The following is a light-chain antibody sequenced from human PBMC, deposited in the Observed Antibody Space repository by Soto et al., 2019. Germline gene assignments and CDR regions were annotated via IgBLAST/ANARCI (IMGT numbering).Light chain of an antibody. Sequence: IVLTQSPGTLSFSPGGIATLSCSAIQSVSSSFLAWYQQKPGQAPRLLIYGASSRATGIPDRFSGSGSGRDFSLTINRLEPEDSAVYYCQQYGTSPPITFGQGTRLEIK. CDR1: QSVSSSF. V-gene: IGKV3-20*01. J-gene: IGKJ5*01. CDR2: GAS. CDR3: QQYGTSPPIT.